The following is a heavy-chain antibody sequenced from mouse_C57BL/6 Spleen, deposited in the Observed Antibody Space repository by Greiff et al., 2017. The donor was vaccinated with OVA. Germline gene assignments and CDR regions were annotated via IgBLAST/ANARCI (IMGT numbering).Heavy chain of an antibody. J-gene: IGHJ1*03. V-gene: IGHV2-5*01. CDR3: AKGDGSSLYWYFDV. CDR1: GFSLTSYG. CDR2: IWRGGST. Sequence: VKVVESGPGLVQPSQSLSITCTVSGFSLTSYGVHWVRQSPGKGLEWLGVIWRGGSTDYNAAFMSRLSITKDNSKSQVFFKMNSLQAEDTAIYDGAKGDGSSLYWYFDVWGTGTTVTVSS. D-gene: IGHD1-1*01.